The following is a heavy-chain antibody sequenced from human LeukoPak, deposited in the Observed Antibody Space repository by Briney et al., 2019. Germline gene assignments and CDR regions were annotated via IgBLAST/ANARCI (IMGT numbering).Heavy chain of an antibody. CDR3: AREGSLVRGVGIFGFDY. Sequence: ASVKLTCKSSGYTFIIYANYWVRHPPAPRIELMGCINAGNGNTTYSQKFQGRGTITRDTTARTAYKEQSSMKSADKTADYYAREGSLVRGVGIFGFDYWGQGTLVSVSS. V-gene: IGHV1-3*01. D-gene: IGHD3-10*01. CDR1: GYTFIIYA. CDR2: INAGNGNT. J-gene: IGHJ4*02.